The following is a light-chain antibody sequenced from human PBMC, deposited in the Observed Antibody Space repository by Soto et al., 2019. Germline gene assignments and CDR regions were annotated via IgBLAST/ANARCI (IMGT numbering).Light chain of an antibody. J-gene: IGKJ1*01. CDR3: LQDYNYPWT. Sequence: AIQMTQSPSSLSASVGDRVTITCRASQGIRNDLGWYQQKPGKAPKLLIYAASSLQSGIPSRFSGSRSGTDFTLTISSLQPEDFATYYCLQDYNYPWTFGQGTKVEIK. V-gene: IGKV1-6*01. CDR2: AAS. CDR1: QGIRND.